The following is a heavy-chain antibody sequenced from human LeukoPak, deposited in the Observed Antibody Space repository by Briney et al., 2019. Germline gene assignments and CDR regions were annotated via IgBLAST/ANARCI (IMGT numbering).Heavy chain of an antibody. V-gene: IGHV4-59*08. CDR3: ARHRGYYDSSPFDY. CDR1: GGSISSYY. J-gene: IGHJ4*02. Sequence: PSETLSLTCTVSGGSISSYYWSWIRQPPGKGLEWIGYIYYSGSTNYNPSLKSRGTISVDTSKNQFSLKLSSVTAADTAVYYCARHRGYYDSSPFDYWGQGTLVTVSS. CDR2: IYYSGST. D-gene: IGHD3-22*01.